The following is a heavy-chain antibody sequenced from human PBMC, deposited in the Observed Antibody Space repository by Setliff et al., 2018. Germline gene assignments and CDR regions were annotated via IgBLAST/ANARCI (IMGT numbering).Heavy chain of an antibody. D-gene: IGHD5-18*01. V-gene: IGHV3-48*04. J-gene: IGHJ3*02. CDR1: GFTFSSYS. CDR3: ARDRGRQLGYTGDAFDI. Sequence: GGSLRLSCAASGFTFSSYSMNWVRQAPGKGLEWVSYISSSSSSIYYADSVKGRFTISRDNAKNSLYPQMNSLRAEDTAVYYCARDRGRQLGYTGDAFDIWGQGTMVTVSS. CDR2: ISSSSSSI.